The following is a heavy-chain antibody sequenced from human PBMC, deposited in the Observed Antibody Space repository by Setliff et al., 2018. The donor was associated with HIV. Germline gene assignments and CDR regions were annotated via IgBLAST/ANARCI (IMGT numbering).Heavy chain of an antibody. J-gene: IGHJ4*02. CDR3: ARDTYDSRGYFFGY. CDR2: IYYSGRT. Sequence: SETLSLTCTVSGGSISNYYWTWIRQPPGKGLEWIGYIYYSGRTNYNPSLKSRVTISVDTSRNQFSLKLSSVTAADTAVYYCARDTYDSRGYFFGYWGQGTLVTVSS. CDR1: GGSISNYY. V-gene: IGHV4-59*12. D-gene: IGHD3-22*01.